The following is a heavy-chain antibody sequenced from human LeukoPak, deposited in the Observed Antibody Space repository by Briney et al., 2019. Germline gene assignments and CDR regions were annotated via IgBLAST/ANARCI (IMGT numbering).Heavy chain of an antibody. CDR3: ARDLKRIAAAANNWFDP. CDR1: GYTFTGYY. CDR2: INPNSGGT. Sequence: GASVKVSCKASGYTFTGYYIHWVRQAPGQGLEWMGWINPNSGGTNYAQKFQGRVTMTRDTSISTAYMELSRLRSDDTAVYYCARDLKRIAAAANNWFDPWGQGTLVTVSS. V-gene: IGHV1-2*02. J-gene: IGHJ5*02. D-gene: IGHD6-13*01.